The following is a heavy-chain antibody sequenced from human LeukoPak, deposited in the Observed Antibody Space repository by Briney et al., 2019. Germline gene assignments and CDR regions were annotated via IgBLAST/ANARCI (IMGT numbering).Heavy chain of an antibody. J-gene: IGHJ6*02. CDR1: GYTFTSYY. Sequence: GASVKVSCKASGYTFTSYYMHWVRQAPGQGLEWMGIINPSGGSTSYAQKLQGRVTMTRDTSTSTVYMELSGLRSEDTAVYYCARLMVRGVSPCGMDVWGQGTTVTVSS. CDR3: ARLMVRGVSPCGMDV. V-gene: IGHV1-46*01. D-gene: IGHD3-10*01. CDR2: INPSGGST.